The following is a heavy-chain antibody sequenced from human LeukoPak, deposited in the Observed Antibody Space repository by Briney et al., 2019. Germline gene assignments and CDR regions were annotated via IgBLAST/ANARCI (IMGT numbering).Heavy chain of an antibody. CDR2: IYYSGST. J-gene: IGHJ4*02. Sequence: PSETLSLTCTVSGGSIRSYCWSWIRQPPGKGLEWIGFIYYSGSTNYSPSLKSRVTMSLDTSNNQFSLRLSSGTAADTAVYYCARVRDCSGGSCYPFDYWGQGILVSVSS. CDR3: ARVRDCSGGSCYPFDY. D-gene: IGHD2-15*01. V-gene: IGHV4-59*08. CDR1: GGSIRSYC.